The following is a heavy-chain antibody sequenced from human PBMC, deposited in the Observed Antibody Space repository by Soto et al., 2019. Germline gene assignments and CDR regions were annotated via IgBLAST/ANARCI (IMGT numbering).Heavy chain of an antibody. CDR1: GDSIGSGDYY. V-gene: IGHV4-30-4*01. Sequence: QVQLQESGPRLVKPSQTLSLTCTVSGDSIGSGDYYWTWIRQPPGKGLEWIGYIYYSGTTFYNTSLERRVNISVDTSKNQFSLRVTSGTAADTAVYYCARGSTYCGFVTWGQGTLITVSS. D-gene: IGHD3-10*01. CDR3: ARGSTYCGFVT. J-gene: IGHJ5*02. CDR2: IYYSGTT.